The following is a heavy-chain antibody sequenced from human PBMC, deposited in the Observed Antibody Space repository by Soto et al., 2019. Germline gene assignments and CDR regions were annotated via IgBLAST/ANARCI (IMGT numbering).Heavy chain of an antibody. Sequence: QGQLVQSGAEVKMPGASVKVSCKASGYTFTRYGISWVRQAAGQGLQWMGWISGYNGDANYAQRFQGRVSMTIDTSTTTAYMELRTLTSDDTAVYYCAKNGQPPYYYYGLDVWGQGTTVTVSS. CDR1: GYTFTRYG. CDR2: ISGYNGDA. V-gene: IGHV1-18*01. CDR3: AKNGQPPYYYYGLDV. J-gene: IGHJ6*02. D-gene: IGHD2-8*01.